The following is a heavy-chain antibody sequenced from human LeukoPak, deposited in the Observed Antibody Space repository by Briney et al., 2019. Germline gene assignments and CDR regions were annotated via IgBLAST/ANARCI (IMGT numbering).Heavy chain of an antibody. V-gene: IGHV1-18*01. CDR1: GYTFTSYG. Sequence: ASVKVSCKASGYTFTSYGISWVRQAPGQGLEWMGWISAYNGNTTYAQKLQGRVTMTTDTSTSTAYMELRSLRSDDTAVYYCARVERYSSSRPTYYYGMDVWGQGTTVTVSS. CDR3: ARVERYSSSRPTYYYGMDV. D-gene: IGHD6-13*01. CDR2: ISAYNGNT. J-gene: IGHJ6*02.